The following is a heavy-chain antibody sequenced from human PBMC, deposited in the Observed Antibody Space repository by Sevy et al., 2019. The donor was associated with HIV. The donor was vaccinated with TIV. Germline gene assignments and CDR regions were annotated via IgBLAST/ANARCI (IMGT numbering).Heavy chain of an antibody. J-gene: IGHJ6*02. Sequence: TLSLTCTVSGGSISSGGYYWSWIRQHPGKGLERIGYIYYSGSTYYNPSLKSRVTISVDTSKNQFSLKLSSVTAADTAVYYCARVGVRDYYYGMDVWGQGTTVTVSS. CDR2: IYYSGST. CDR1: GGSISSGGYY. CDR3: ARVGVRDYYYGMDV. V-gene: IGHV4-31*03. D-gene: IGHD3-16*01.